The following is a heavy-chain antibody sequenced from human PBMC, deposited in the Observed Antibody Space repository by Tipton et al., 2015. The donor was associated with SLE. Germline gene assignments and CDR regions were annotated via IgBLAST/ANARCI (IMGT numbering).Heavy chain of an antibody. CDR1: GGSVSSGSYY. CDR2: INHSGDT. J-gene: IGHJ4*02. CDR3: AREHVGSSPGGFDY. D-gene: IGHD6-6*01. V-gene: IGHV4-61*01. Sequence: TLSLTCTVSGGSVSSGSYYWSWIRQPPGKGLEWIGEINHSGDTNYNPSLKSRVTISVDTSKNQFSLKLSSVTAADTAVYYCAREHVGSSPGGFDYWGQGTLVTVSS.